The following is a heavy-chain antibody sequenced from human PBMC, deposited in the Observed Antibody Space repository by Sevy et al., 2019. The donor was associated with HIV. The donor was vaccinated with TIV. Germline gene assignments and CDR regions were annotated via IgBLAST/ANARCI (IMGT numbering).Heavy chain of an antibody. J-gene: IGHJ3*02. D-gene: IGHD3-22*01. CDR1: GFSFSSYA. CDR2: IFGSGDVT. Sequence: GGSLRLSCAASGFSFSSYAMNWVRQAPGKGLEWVSTIFGSGDVTYYADSVKGRFTISRDKSKNTLYLQMYSLRADDTAAYYCAGARYDTSGSFDAFDIWGQGTMVTVSS. CDR3: AGARYDTSGSFDAFDI. V-gene: IGHV3-23*01.